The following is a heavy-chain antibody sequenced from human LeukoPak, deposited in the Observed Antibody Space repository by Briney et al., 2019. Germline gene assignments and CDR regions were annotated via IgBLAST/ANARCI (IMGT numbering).Heavy chain of an antibody. V-gene: IGHV3-33*01. Sequence: GGSLRLSCAASGFTFSSYGMHWVRQAPGKGLEGVAVIWYDGSNKYYADSVKGRFTISRDNSKNTLYLQMNSLRAEDTAAYYCARDAGDFYYFDYWGQGTLVTVSS. CDR3: ARDAGDFYYFDY. J-gene: IGHJ4*02. CDR1: GFTFSSYG. CDR2: IWYDGSNK. D-gene: IGHD4-17*01.